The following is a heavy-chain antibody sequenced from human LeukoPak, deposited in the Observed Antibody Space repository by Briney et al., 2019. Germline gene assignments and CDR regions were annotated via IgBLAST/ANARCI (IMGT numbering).Heavy chain of an antibody. D-gene: IGHD6-13*01. J-gene: IGHJ4*02. CDR1: GGSISSGGYY. CDR3: AREGIAAAGTIDY. CDR2: IYYSGST. V-gene: IGHV4-31*03. Sequence: SETLSLTCTVSGGSISSGGYYWSWIRQHPGKGLEWIGYIYYSGSTYYNPSLKSRVTISVDTSKNQFSLKPSSVTAADTAVHYCAREGIAAAGTIDYWGQGTLVTVSS.